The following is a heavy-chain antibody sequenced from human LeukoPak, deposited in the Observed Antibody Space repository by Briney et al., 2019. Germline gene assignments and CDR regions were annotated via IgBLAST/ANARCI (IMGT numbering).Heavy chain of an antibody. CDR1: GFTFKNYD. V-gene: IGHV3-30*02. J-gene: IGHJ4*02. CDR2: IRYDGSNK. Sequence: GGSLRLSCAASGFTFKNYDMHWVRQAPGKGLEWVAFIRYDGSNKYYADSVKGRFTISRDNSKNTLYLQMNSLRPEDTAVYYCAKDYGSWANYFDYWGQGTLVTVSS. D-gene: IGHD2-15*01. CDR3: AKDYGSWANYFDY.